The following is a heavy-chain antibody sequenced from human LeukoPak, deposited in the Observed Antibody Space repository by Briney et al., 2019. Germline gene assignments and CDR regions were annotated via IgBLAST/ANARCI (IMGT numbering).Heavy chain of an antibody. CDR2: MNPNSGNT. J-gene: IGHJ4*02. CDR3: ATLSWGYDILTGDY. V-gene: IGHV1-8*01. CDR1: GYTFTSYD. Sequence: VASVKVSCKASGYTFTSYDINWVRQATGQRLEWMGWMNPNSGNTGYAQKFQGRVTMTRNTSISTAYMELSSLRSEDTAVYYCATLSWGYDILTGDYWGQGTLVTVSS. D-gene: IGHD3-9*01.